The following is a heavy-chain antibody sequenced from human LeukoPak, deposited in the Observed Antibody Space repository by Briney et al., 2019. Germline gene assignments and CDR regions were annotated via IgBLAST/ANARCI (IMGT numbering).Heavy chain of an antibody. CDR1: DGSFSGYY. CDR2: INHSGST. CDR3: ARGLNDSWTGENY. V-gene: IGHV4-34*01. D-gene: IGHD3-3*01. J-gene: IGHJ4*02. Sequence: SETLSLTCAVYDGSFSGYYWSWIRQPPGKGLEWIGEINHSGSTNYNPSLKSRVTISLDTSKSQFSLKVRYVTAADTAVYYGARGLNDSWTGENYWGQGTLVTVSS.